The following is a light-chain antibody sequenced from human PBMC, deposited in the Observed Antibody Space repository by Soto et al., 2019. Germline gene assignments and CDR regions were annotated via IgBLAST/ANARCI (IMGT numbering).Light chain of an antibody. CDR1: QDISNY. CDR2: DAS. CDR3: QQYDNLPPYT. Sequence: DIQMTQSPSSLSAFVGDRITITCQASQDISNYLNWYQQKPGKAPKLLSYDASNLDTGVPSRFSGSGSGTDFIFTISSLQPEDIATYYCQQYDNLPPYTFGQGTKLEIK. J-gene: IGKJ2*01. V-gene: IGKV1-33*01.